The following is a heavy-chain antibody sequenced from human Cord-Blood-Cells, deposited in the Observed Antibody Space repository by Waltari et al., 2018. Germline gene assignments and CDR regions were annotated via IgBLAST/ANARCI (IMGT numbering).Heavy chain of an antibody. V-gene: IGHV4-34*01. J-gene: IGHJ6*02. D-gene: IGHD3-9*01. CDR1: GGSFSGYY. CDR3: ARDGLRYNYYYYYGMDV. Sequence: QVQLQQWGAGLLKPSETLSLTCAVYGGSFSGYYWSWIRQPPGKGLEWIGEINHSGSTNYNPSLKSRVTISVDTSKNQFSLKLSSVTAADTAVYYCARDGLRYNYYYYYGMDVWGQGT. CDR2: INHSGST.